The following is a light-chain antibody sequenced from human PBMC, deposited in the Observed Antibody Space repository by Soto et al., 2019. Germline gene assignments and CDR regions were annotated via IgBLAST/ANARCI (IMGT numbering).Light chain of an antibody. CDR1: QSVSSSY. Sequence: ELVLTQSPGTMYLSPGERATLSCRASQSVSSSYLAWYQQKPGQAPRLLIYGASSRATVIPDRFSGSGSGTNFTLTIIRLEPEDFAVYYCQQYGSSLWTFGHGTKVEIK. CDR2: GAS. J-gene: IGKJ1*01. CDR3: QQYGSSLWT. V-gene: IGKV3-20*01.